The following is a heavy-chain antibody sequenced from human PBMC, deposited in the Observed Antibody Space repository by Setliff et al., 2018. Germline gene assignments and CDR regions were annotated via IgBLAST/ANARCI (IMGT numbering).Heavy chain of an antibody. Sequence: GASVKVSCKASGYTFTNYDINWVRQATGQGLEWIGWMNPNSGNTGYAQKFQGRVTMTRDTAISTVYMELRSLTSDDTAVYYCTRSRAPSVVLAADFDFWGQGTPVTVSS. CDR2: MNPNSGNT. J-gene: IGHJ4*02. V-gene: IGHV1-8*01. CDR1: GYTFTNYD. D-gene: IGHD2-21*01. CDR3: TRSRAPSVVLAADFDF.